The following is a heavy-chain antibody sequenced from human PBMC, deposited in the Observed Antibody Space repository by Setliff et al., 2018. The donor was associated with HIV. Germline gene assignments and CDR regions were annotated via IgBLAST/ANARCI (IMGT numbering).Heavy chain of an antibody. CDR2: IHYDGNNK. V-gene: IGHV3-30*02. Sequence: GGSLRLSCAASGFTSTDFGMHWVRQASGKGLEWVAFIHYDGNNKLYSDSVKGRFTISRDKSTNTLYLQMNSLRLEDTAVYYCAKGFHGNYDYWGQGTLVTVSS. CDR3: AKGFHGNYDY. D-gene: IGHD1-7*01. J-gene: IGHJ4*02. CDR1: GFTSTDFG.